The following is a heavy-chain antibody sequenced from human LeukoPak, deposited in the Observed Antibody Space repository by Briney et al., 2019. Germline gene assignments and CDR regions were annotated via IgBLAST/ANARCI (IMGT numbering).Heavy chain of an antibody. Sequence: ASVNVSCQASGYTFSRYGLSWVRQAPGQGLEWMGWISYYNGNTNYRQKLQGRVTMTTDTSTSTDDMDLRSLRSDDTAIYYCARDSPDGSGTYYNDSPDYWGQGTLVTVSS. CDR2: ISYYNGNT. CDR1: GYTFSRYG. CDR3: ARDSPDGSGTYYNDSPDY. V-gene: IGHV1-18*01. D-gene: IGHD3-10*01. J-gene: IGHJ4*02.